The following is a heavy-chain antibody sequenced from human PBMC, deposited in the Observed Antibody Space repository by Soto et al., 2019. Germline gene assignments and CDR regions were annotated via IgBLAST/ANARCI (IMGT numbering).Heavy chain of an antibody. V-gene: IGHV3-30-3*01. J-gene: IGHJ4*02. D-gene: IGHD2-2*01. CDR3: ARDHGDIVVVPAATTPDY. Sequence: GGSLRLSCAASGFTFSSYAMHWVRQAPGKGLEWVAVISYDGSNKYYADSVKGRFTISRDNSKNTLYLQMNSLRAEDTAVYYCARDHGDIVVVPAATTPDYWGQGTLVTVS. CDR1: GFTFSSYA. CDR2: ISYDGSNK.